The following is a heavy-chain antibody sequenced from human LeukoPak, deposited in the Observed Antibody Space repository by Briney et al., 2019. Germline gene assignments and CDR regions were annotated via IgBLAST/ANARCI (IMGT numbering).Heavy chain of an antibody. CDR2: ISGSGGST. V-gene: IGHV3-23*01. Sequence: GGSLRLSCAASGFTFSSYAMSWVRQAPGKGLEWVSAISGSGGSTYYADSVKGRFTISRDNSKNTLYLQMNSLRAEDTAVYYCARPPTGYSSGWYFDYRGQGTLVTVSS. CDR1: GFTFSSYA. D-gene: IGHD6-19*01. J-gene: IGHJ4*02. CDR3: ARPPTGYSSGWYFDY.